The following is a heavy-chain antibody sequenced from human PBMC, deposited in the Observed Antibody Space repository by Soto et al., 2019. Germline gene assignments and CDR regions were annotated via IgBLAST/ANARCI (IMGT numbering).Heavy chain of an antibody. D-gene: IGHD6-13*01. V-gene: IGHV4-39*01. CDR1: GGSISSSSYY. CDR2: IYYSGST. CDR3: ARGGRGIAAAGMYDYYYYGMDV. J-gene: IGHJ6*02. Sequence: PSETLSLTCTVSGGSISSSSYYWGWIRQPPGKGLEWIGSIYYSGSTYYNPSLKSRVTISVDTSKNQFSLKLSSVTAADTAVYYCARGGRGIAAAGMYDYYYYGMDVWGQGTTVTVSS.